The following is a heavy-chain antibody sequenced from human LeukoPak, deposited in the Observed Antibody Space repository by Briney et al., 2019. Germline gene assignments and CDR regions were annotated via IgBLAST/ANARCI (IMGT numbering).Heavy chain of an antibody. J-gene: IGHJ4*02. CDR2: INHGGST. CDR3: ARAPRWTIAARPLDY. CDR1: GFTFSSYA. V-gene: IGHV4-34*01. D-gene: IGHD6-6*01. Sequence: GSLILSCAASGFTFSSYAMSWIRQPPGEGLEWIGEINHGGSTYYNPSLKSRVTISVDTSKNQFSLKLSSVTAADTALYYCARAPRWTIAARPLDYWGQGALVTVSS.